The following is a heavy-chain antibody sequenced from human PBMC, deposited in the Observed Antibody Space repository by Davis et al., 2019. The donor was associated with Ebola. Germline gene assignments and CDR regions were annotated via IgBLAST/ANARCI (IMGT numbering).Heavy chain of an antibody. CDR2: ISAYNGNT. J-gene: IGHJ5*02. CDR1: GYTFTSYG. D-gene: IGHD3-22*01. V-gene: IGHV1-18*01. CDR3: ARGPPEVVPRYGHNWFDP. Sequence: ASVKVSCKASGYTFTSYGISWVRQAPGQGLEWMGWISAYNGNTNYAQKLQGRVTMTTDTSTSTAYMELRSLRSDDTAVYYCARGPPEVVPRYGHNWFDPWGQGTLVTVSS.